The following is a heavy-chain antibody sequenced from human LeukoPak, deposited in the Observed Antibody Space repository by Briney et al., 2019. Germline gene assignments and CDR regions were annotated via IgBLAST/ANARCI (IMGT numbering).Heavy chain of an antibody. V-gene: IGHV4-59*01. CDR3: ARVAGGNSGIDY. CDR2: IYYNGST. CDR1: GGSISSYY. J-gene: IGHJ4*02. Sequence: PSETLSLTCTVSGGSISSYYWSWIRQPPGKGLEWIGYIYYNGSTNYNPSLKSRVTISVDTSKNQFSLKLSSETAADTAVYYCARVAGGNSGIDYWGQGTLVTVSS. D-gene: IGHD4-23*01.